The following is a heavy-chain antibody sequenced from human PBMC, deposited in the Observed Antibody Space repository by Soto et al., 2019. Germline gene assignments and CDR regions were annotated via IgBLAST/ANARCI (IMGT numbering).Heavy chain of an antibody. Sequence: GESLKISCRGSGYSFSSYWIAWVRQMPGKGLEWMGIIYPGDSDTIYSPSFQGQVTFSADKSTNTAYLQWSSLKASDTATYYCARHAGYCSTTSCSQNDYWGQGTLLTVS. D-gene: IGHD2-2*01. CDR2: IYPGDSDT. V-gene: IGHV5-51*01. J-gene: IGHJ4*02. CDR1: GYSFSSYW. CDR3: ARHAGYCSTTSCSQNDY.